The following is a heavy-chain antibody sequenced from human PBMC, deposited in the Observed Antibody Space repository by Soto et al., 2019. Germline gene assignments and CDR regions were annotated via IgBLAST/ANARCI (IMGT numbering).Heavy chain of an antibody. Sequence: QVQLVQSGAEVKKPGSSVKVSCKASGGDFSTYAISWVRQAPGQGLEWVGGIIPIFRTPTYAQNFQDRVTISADESTSTAYMELNGLRADDTAIYYCVRDSLVPAAADYFYGMDVWGQGTTVTVSS. V-gene: IGHV1-69*01. CDR1: GGDFSTYA. J-gene: IGHJ6*02. CDR3: VRDSLVPAAADYFYGMDV. D-gene: IGHD2-2*01. CDR2: IIPIFRTP.